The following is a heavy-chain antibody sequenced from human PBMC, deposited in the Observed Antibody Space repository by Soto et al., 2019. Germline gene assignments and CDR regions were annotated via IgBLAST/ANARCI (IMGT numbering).Heavy chain of an antibody. CDR2: INQHGSAK. CDR3: ARGDIGWLEGAN. J-gene: IGHJ4*02. Sequence: EVQLVESGGGLVQPGGSLRLSCAASGFTFNNYWMSWVRQAPGKGLEWVANINQHGSAKYYVESVKGRFTISRDNAKNSLYLQMNSLRAEDTAVYYCARGDIGWLEGANWGQGTLVTVSS. V-gene: IGHV3-7*01. D-gene: IGHD3-10*01. CDR1: GFTFNNYW.